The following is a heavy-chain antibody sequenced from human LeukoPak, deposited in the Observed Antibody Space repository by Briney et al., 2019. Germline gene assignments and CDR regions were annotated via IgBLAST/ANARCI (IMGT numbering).Heavy chain of an antibody. J-gene: IGHJ4*02. V-gene: IGHV3-74*01. D-gene: IGHD3-10*01. CDR1: GFIFGTYW. CDR3: VREDGSGGYGVF. Sequence: PGGSLRLSCAPSGFIFGTYWMHWVRQAPGKGLVWVSRINPDGSRTDYADSVKGRFTISRDNAKNTLYLEMNSLRAEDTAVYYCVREDGSGGYGVFWGQGTLVTVSA. CDR2: INPDGSRT.